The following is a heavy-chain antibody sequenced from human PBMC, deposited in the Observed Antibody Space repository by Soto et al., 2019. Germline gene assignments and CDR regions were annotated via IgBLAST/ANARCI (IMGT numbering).Heavy chain of an antibody. CDR3: ARGGQDFWSGPFDY. CDR2: IDNSGNT. J-gene: IGHJ4*02. CDR1: DASIRTYF. V-gene: IGHV4-4*07. Sequence: SETLSLTCTVSDASIRTYFCNWFRQPAGKGLEWIGRIDNSGNTNYNPSLKSRVTMSADTSRNQFSLKLNSVTAADTAVYYCARGGQDFWSGPFDYWGQGALVT. D-gene: IGHD3-3*01.